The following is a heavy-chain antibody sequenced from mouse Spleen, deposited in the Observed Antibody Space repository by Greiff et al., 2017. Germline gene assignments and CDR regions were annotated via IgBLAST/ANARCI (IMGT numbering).Heavy chain of an antibody. CDR2: ISCYNGAT. Sequence: LVKTGASVKISCKASGYSFTGYYMHWVKQSHGKSLEWIGYISCYNGATSYNQKFKGKATFTVDTSSSTAYLQFNSLTSEDSAVYYCAREGPLLRLRESAMDYWGQGTSVTVSS. J-gene: IGHJ4*01. CDR1: GYSFTGYY. D-gene: IGHD1-2*01. V-gene: IGHV1S34*01. CDR3: AREGPLLRLRESAMDY.